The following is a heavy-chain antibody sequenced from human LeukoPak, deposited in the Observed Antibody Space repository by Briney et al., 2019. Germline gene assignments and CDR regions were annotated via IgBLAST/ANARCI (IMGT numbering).Heavy chain of an antibody. D-gene: IGHD1-26*01. Sequence: PSETLSLTCTVSGGSISSYHWSWIRQPPGKGLESIGYIYSSGSTHYNPSLKSPSTISVDTSKNQFSLKLSSVTAADTGGYYCARLSGSGNPYFDYWGQGTLVTVSS. CDR2: IYSSGST. CDR1: GGSISSYH. CDR3: ARLSGSGNPYFDY. J-gene: IGHJ4*02. V-gene: IGHV4-59*01.